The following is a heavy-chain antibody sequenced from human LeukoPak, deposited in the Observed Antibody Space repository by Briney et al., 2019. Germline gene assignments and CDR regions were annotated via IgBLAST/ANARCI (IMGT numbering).Heavy chain of an antibody. D-gene: IGHD6-19*01. CDR3: AAYSSGSGDFDY. CDR2: IIPILGIA. V-gene: IGHV1-69*04. CDR1: RGTFSSYA. J-gene: IGHJ4*02. Sequence: SVKVSCKASRGTFSSYAISWVRQAPGQGLEWMGRIIPILGIANYAQKFQGRVTITADKSTSTAYMELSSLRSEDTAVYYCAAYSSGSGDFDYWGLGTLVTVSS.